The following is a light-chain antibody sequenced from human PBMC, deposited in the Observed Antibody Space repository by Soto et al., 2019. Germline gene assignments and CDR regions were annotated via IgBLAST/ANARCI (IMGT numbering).Light chain of an antibody. V-gene: IGKV3-15*01. CDR3: QQYNHWSPIT. J-gene: IGKJ5*01. CDR2: AAS. Sequence: EIVMTQSPGTLSASPGHSATLPCRASQSVGSNIAWYQRRPGQAPRLLIYAASTRAAGVPIRFSGSGSGTEFTLPITSLQSDDFAVYYCQQYNHWSPITFGQGTRLEIK. CDR1: QSVGSN.